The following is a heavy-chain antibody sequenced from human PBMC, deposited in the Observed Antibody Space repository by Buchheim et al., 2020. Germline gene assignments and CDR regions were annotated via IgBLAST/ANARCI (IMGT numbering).Heavy chain of an antibody. CDR3: LGDMNSGDQK. D-gene: IGHD4-17*01. CDR1: GFAFSGSD. Sequence: EVQLVESGGGLVKPGGSLRLSCEASGFAFSGSDMNWVRQAPGKGLEWVSSIIAAGTYFYYADSVKGRFTISRDNSKNSLYLQMNSLRVEDTATYFCLGDMNSGDQKWGQGTL. V-gene: IGHV3-21*01. CDR2: IIAAGTYF. J-gene: IGHJ4*02.